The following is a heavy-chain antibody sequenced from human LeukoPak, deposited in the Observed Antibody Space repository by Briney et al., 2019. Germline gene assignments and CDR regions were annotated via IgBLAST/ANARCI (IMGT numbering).Heavy chain of an antibody. CDR2: ISNNGGSS. CDR1: GFTFSAYA. CDR3: ARSDGSSYWGPYYLDY. D-gene: IGHD1-26*01. V-gene: IGHV3-64*04. Sequence: PGGSLRLSCSASGFTFSAYAMYWVRQAPGKGLEYVSGISNNGGSSFYADSVKGRSTISRDSSKNTLHLHLNRLTTDDTAVYFCARSDGSSYWGPYYLDYWGQGALVTVSS. J-gene: IGHJ4*02.